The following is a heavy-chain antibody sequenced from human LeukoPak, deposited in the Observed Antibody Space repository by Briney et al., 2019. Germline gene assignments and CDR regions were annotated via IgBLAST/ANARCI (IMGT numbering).Heavy chain of an antibody. D-gene: IGHD3-16*02. CDR1: GGSISSGDYY. CDR3: ARGLGYRYFDL. CDR2: INHSGST. V-gene: IGHV4-30-4*01. J-gene: IGHJ2*01. Sequence: PSQTLSLTCTVSGGSISSGDYYWSWIRQPPGKGLEWIGEINHSGSTNYNPSLKSRVTISVDTSKNQFSLKLSSVTAADTAVYYCARGLGYRYFDLWGRGTLVTVSS.